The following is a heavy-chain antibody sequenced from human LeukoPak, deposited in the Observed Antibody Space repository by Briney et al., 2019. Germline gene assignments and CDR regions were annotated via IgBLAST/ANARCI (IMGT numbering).Heavy chain of an antibody. J-gene: IGHJ6*03. D-gene: IGHD3-10*01. CDR1: GYSFTRYG. V-gene: IGHV1-18*01. CDR2: IGPYNGNT. CDR3: AREGTKLPWFGELRITRYYYYYMDV. Sequence: ASVKVSCKASGYSFTRYGISWVRQAPGQALEWMGWIGPYNGNTKYAQKLQGRVTMTTDTSTSTANMELRSLRSDDTAVYYCAREGTKLPWFGELRITRYYYYYMDVWGKGTTVTISS.